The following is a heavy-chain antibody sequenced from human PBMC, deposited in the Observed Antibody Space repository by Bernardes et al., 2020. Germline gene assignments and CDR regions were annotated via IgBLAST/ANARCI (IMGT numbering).Heavy chain of an antibody. D-gene: IGHD3-10*01. V-gene: IGHV4-34*01. Sequence: SETLSLTCAVYGGSFSGYYWSWIRQPPGKGLEWIGEINHSGSTNYNPSLKSRVTISVDTSKNQFSLKLSSVTAADTAVYYCARGKGYYGSGRNVWGKGTTVTVSS. CDR3: ARGKGYYGSGRNV. J-gene: IGHJ6*04. CDR2: INHSGST. CDR1: GGSFSGYY.